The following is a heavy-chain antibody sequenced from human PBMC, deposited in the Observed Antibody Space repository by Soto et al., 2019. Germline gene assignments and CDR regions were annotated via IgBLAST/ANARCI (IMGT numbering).Heavy chain of an antibody. V-gene: IGHV4-4*02. D-gene: IGHD1-7*01. J-gene: IGHJ4*02. CDR3: ASRDPGTSVDY. CDR1: GGSFTSNNW. Sequence: SETLSLTCAVSGGSFTSNNWWTWVRQPPGQGLEWIGEIYRTGSTSYNPSLKSRVTISLDKSENQFSLKVTSLTAADTAVYYCASRDPGTSVDYWGQGTLVTVSS. CDR2: IYRTGST.